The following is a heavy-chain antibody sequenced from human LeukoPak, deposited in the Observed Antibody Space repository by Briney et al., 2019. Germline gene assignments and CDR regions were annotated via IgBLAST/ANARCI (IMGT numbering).Heavy chain of an antibody. CDR3: ARGTVTRFDY. J-gene: IGHJ4*02. Sequence: PGGSLRLSCAASGFTFISYSMNWVRQAPGKGLEWVSSISSSSSYIYYADSLKGRFTISRDNAKNSLYLQLNSLRAEDTAVYYCARGTVTRFDYWGQGTLVTVSP. D-gene: IGHD4-17*01. V-gene: IGHV3-21*01. CDR1: GFTFISYS. CDR2: ISSSSSYI.